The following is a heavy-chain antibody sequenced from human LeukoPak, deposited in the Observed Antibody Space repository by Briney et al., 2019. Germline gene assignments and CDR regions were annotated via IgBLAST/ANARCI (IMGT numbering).Heavy chain of an antibody. CDR2: IKQDGSEK. CDR3: ARSKRWPRGGLGYFDY. D-gene: IGHD5-24*01. Sequence: PGRSLRLSCAASGFTFSSYWMSWVRQAPGKGLEWVANIKQDGSEKYYVDSVKGRFTISRDNAKNSLYLQMNSLRAEDTAVYYCARSKRWPRGGLGYFDYWGQGTLVTVSS. J-gene: IGHJ4*02. V-gene: IGHV3-7*01. CDR1: GFTFSSYW.